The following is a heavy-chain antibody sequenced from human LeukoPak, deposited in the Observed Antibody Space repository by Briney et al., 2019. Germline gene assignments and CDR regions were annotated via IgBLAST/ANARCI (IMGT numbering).Heavy chain of an antibody. D-gene: IGHD2-2*01. CDR1: GFIFGDYA. CDR3: TRRPMGYCSSTSCSYGMDV. Sequence: PGRSLRLSCTASGFIFGDYAMSWVRQAPGKGLEWAGFIRSKAYGGTTEYAASVKGRFTISRDDSKSIAYLQMNSLKTEDTAVYYCTRRPMGYCSSTSCSYGMDVWGQGTTVTVSS. J-gene: IGHJ6*02. CDR2: IRSKAYGGTT. V-gene: IGHV3-49*04.